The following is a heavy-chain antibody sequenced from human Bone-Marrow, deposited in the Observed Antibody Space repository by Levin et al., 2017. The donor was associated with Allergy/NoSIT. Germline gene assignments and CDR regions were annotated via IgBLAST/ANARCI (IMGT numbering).Heavy chain of an antibody. CDR3: ASSGSSSLFDY. V-gene: IGHV3-49*03. D-gene: IGHD2-15*01. J-gene: IGHJ4*02. Sequence: GGSLRLSCRTSGFNFGDYAMSWFRQAPGKGLEWVSFIRSTFSGATPEYAASVKGRFTISRDDLKGIAYLQMNSLKTEDTAVYYCASSGSSSLFDYWGQGTLVTVSS. CDR2: IRSTFSGATP. CDR1: GFNFGDYA.